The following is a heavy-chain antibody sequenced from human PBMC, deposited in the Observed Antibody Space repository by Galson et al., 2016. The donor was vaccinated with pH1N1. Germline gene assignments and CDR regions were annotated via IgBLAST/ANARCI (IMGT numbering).Heavy chain of an antibody. CDR3: VRETRDDDNYGNFDS. CDR2: IDSSGSIT. J-gene: IGHJ4*02. CDR1: GFRFETYE. D-gene: IGHD5-24*01. Sequence: SLRLSCAASGFRFETYEMHWVRQAPGKGLEWISYIDSSGSITNNADSVRGRFTISRDNAKDSLYLQMDSLRAEDTAIYYCVRETRDDDNYGNFDSWGQGTLVTVSS. V-gene: IGHV3-48*03.